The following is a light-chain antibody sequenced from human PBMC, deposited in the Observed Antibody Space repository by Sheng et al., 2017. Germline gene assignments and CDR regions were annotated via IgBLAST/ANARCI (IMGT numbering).Light chain of an antibody. J-gene: IGKJ1*01. V-gene: IGKV3D-15*01. CDR2: GVS. Sequence: EIVMTQSPATLSVSPGERATLSCRASQSVSSNLAWYQHKSGQAPRLVIFGVSNRPTGIPDRFSGSGSGTDFTLTITRLEPEDFGLYYCHQYDTSPETFGQGTKVEMK. CDR1: QSVSSN. CDR3: HQYDTSPET.